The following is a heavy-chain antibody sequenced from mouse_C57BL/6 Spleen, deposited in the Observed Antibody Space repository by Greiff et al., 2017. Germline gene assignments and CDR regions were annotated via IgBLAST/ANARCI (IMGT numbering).Heavy chain of an antibody. D-gene: IGHD1-1*01. CDR3: ARHNDYDGSSLYWYFDV. CDR2: IHPISGST. J-gene: IGHJ1*03. V-gene: IGHV1-64*01. Sequence: QVQLQQSGAELVKPGASVKLSCKASGYTFTSYWMHWVKQRPGQGLEWIGMIHPISGSTNYNEKFKSKATLTVDKSSSTAYMQLSSLTSEDSAVYYCARHNDYDGSSLYWYFDVWGTGTTVTVSS. CDR1: GYTFTSYW.